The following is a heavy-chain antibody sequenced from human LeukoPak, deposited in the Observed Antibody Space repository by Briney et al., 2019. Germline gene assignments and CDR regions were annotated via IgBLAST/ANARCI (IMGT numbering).Heavy chain of an antibody. V-gene: IGHV1-8*02. CDR2: MDPDNGNT. CDR1: GYTFTSYY. J-gene: IGHJ5*02. D-gene: IGHD3-22*01. Sequence: ASVKVSCKASGYTFTSYYMHWVRQAPGQGFEWMGWMDPDNGNTGYAQDFQGRVTMTRNSFKNTAYMELSSLKPDDTAVYYCATSYYDSNSWGQGTLVTVSS. CDR3: ATSYYDSNS.